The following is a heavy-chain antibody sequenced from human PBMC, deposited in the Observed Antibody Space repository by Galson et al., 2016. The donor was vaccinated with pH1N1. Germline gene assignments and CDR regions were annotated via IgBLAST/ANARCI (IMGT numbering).Heavy chain of an antibody. V-gene: IGHV4-31*03. J-gene: IGHJ6*02. CDR3: AGEDLVVGEGWDYGVYA. Sequence: TLSLTCTVSGGSISSSGNYWSWIRQHPGKGLEWIGYIHYSGSTYYNPSLKSRLSISVDTSKSQFSLRLASVTAADTAVYYCAGEDLVVGEGWDYGVYAWGQGTTVTVSS. CDR1: GGSISSSGNY. CDR2: IHYSGST. D-gene: IGHD2-15*01.